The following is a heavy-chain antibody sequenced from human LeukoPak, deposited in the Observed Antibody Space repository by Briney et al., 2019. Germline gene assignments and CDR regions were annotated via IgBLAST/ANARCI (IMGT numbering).Heavy chain of an antibody. CDR2: ISSSRSYI. CDR3: TRDQGWQQFDS. V-gene: IGHV3-21*01. CDR1: GFTFSSYS. D-gene: IGHD5-24*01. J-gene: IGHJ4*02. Sequence: PGGSLRLSCAASGFTFSSYSMNWVRQAPGKGLEWVSFISSSRSYIYYADSVKGRFTISRDNAKNSLYLQMNSLRDDDTAVYFCTRDQGWQQFDSWGQGTLVTVSS.